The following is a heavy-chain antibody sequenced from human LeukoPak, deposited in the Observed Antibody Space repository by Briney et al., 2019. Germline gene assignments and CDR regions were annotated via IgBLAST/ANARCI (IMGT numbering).Heavy chain of an antibody. CDR3: AKEGYYYDSSGYRAYYYYMDV. CDR2: ISGDGGST. V-gene: IGHV3-43*02. CDR1: GFTFDDYA. J-gene: IGHJ6*03. Sequence: GGSLRLSCAASGFTFDDYAMHWGRQAPGKGLEWVSLISGDGGSTYYADSVKGRFTISRDNSKNSLYLQMDSLRTEDTALYYCAKEGYYYDSSGYRAYYYYMDVWGKGTTVTVSS. D-gene: IGHD3-22*01.